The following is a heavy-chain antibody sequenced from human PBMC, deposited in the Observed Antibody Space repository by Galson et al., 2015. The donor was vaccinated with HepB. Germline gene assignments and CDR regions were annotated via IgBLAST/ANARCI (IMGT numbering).Heavy chain of an antibody. V-gene: IGHV5-51*01. CDR2: IYPGDSDT. D-gene: IGHD3/OR15-3a*01. J-gene: IGHJ6*03. CDR3: ARRGFELRTPQQYYYYYMDV. CDR1: GYSFTSYW. Sequence: QSGAEVKKPGESLKISCKGSGYSFTSYWIGWVRQMPGKGLEWMGIIYPGDSDTRYSPSFQGQVTISADKSISTAYLQWSSLKASDTAMYYCARRGFELRTPQQYYYYYMDVWGKGTTVTVSS.